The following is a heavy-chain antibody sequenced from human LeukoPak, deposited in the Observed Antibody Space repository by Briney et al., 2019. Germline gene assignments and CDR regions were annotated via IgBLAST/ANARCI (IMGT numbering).Heavy chain of an antibody. J-gene: IGHJ4*02. CDR2: IYHSGST. CDR1: GYSISSGYY. V-gene: IGHV4-38-2*02. CDR3: ARDRYYYDSSGYLFDY. D-gene: IGHD3-22*01. Sequence: SETLSLTCTVSGYSISSGYYWGWIRQPPGKGLEWIGSIYHSGSTYYNPSLKSRVTMSVDTSKNQFSLKLSSVTAADTAVYYCARDRYYYDSSGYLFDYWGQGTLVTVSS.